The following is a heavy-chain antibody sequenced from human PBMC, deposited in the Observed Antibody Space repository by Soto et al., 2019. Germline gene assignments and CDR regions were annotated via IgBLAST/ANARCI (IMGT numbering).Heavy chain of an antibody. Sequence: ASVKVSCKASGYTFTSYSMHWVRQAPGQRLEWMGWINAGNGNTKYSQKFQGRVTITRDKSASTAYMELSSLRSEDTAVYYCARVAYDSSGYYSWGQGTLVTVSS. D-gene: IGHD3-22*01. CDR3: ARVAYDSSGYYS. CDR2: INAGNGNT. CDR1: GYTFTSYS. V-gene: IGHV1-3*01. J-gene: IGHJ4*02.